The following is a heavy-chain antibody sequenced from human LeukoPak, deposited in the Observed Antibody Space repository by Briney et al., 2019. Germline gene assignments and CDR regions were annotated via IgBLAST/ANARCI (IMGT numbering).Heavy chain of an antibody. D-gene: IGHD4-23*01. CDR3: AKDRGGNGDYFYGMDV. V-gene: IGHV3-9*01. CDR2: INWNSGRM. Sequence: GGSLRLSCAGSGFAFHAYALHWVRQAPGKGLEWVAGINWNSGRMGYVDSVKGRFAISRDNAKNSLYLQMNSLRPEDTAVYYCAKDRGGNGDYFYGMDVWGQGTTVTVSS. CDR1: GFAFHAYA. J-gene: IGHJ6*02.